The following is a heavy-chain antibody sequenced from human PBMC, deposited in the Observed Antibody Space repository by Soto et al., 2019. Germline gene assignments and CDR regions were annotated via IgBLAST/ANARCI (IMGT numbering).Heavy chain of an antibody. CDR1: GFTFSSYA. D-gene: IGHD3-16*01. CDR3: AKRGSCWSHFDY. V-gene: IGHV3-23*01. CDR2: ISGSGGST. J-gene: IGHJ4*02. Sequence: EVQLLESGGDLVQPGGSLRLSCAASGFTFSSYAMSWVRQAPGKGLEWVSAISGSGGSTYYADSVKGRFTISRDNSKNTLYLQMNSLRAEDTAVYYCAKRGSCWSHFDYWGQGTLVSVSS.